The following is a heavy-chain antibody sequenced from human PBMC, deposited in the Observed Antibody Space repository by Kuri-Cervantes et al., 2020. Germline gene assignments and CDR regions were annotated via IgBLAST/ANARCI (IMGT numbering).Heavy chain of an antibody. CDR3: AKAHSSTWPLDI. J-gene: IGHJ4*02. CDR1: GFTFSNAW. CDR2: IYYSGST. Sequence: GSLRLSCAASGFTFSNAWMSWVRQAPGKGLEWIGYIYYSGSTNHNPSLKSRVTISVDTSKNQFSLKLSSVTAADTAVYYCAKAHSSTWPLDIWGQGTLVTVSS. V-gene: IGHV4-59*01. D-gene: IGHD6-13*01.